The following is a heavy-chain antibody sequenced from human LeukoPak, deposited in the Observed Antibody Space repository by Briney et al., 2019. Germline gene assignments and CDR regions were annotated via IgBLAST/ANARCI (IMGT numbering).Heavy chain of an antibody. CDR3: ARESSGVVVPAANYYYYYYMDV. Sequence: SETLSLTRAVSGGSISSGVYYWSWIPQPAGKGLEWIGRIYTSGSPNYNPSLKSRVTMSVDTSKNQFSLKLSSVTAADTAVYYCARESSGVVVPAANYYYYYYMDVWGKGTTVTVSS. V-gene: IGHV4-61*02. CDR1: GGSISSGVYY. J-gene: IGHJ6*03. CDR2: IYTSGSP. D-gene: IGHD2-2*01.